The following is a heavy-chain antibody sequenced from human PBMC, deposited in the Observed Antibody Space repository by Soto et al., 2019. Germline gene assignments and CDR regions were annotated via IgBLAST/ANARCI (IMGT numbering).Heavy chain of an antibody. V-gene: IGHV3-21*01. D-gene: IGHD3-16*01. CDR2: ITVGSSHI. J-gene: IGHJ4*02. CDR1: GFPFSAYN. CDR3: SRSPEVGVRGAY. Sequence: EVQLVESGGGLVKPGGSLRLSCTGSGFPFSAYNINWVRQAPGKGLEWVSCITVGSSHIYQPNSMKGRFTISRDDAKNSVYLQIDSLRDEDTALYYCSRSPEVGVRGAYWGQGTLVTVSS.